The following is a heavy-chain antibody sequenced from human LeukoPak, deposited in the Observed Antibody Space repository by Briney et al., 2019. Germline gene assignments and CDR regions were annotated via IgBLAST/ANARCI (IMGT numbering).Heavy chain of an antibody. CDR2: INWSGGST. CDR3: ARAPITSPFYFDC. D-gene: IGHD2-2*01. V-gene: IGHV3-20*04. J-gene: IGHJ4*02. CDR1: GFAFEDHG. Sequence: GGSLRLSCRASGFAFEDHGMTWVRQVPGMGLEWVSGINWSGGSTSYADPFRGRFTISRDNAKNSLYLQMDSLRAEDTALYYCARAPITSPFYFDCWGQGTLVTVSS.